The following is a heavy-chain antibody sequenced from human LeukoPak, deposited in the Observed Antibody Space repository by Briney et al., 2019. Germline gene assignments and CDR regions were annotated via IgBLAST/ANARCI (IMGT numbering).Heavy chain of an antibody. J-gene: IGHJ4*02. CDR2: ISGSGGST. D-gene: IGHD6-6*01. CDR1: GFTFSSYA. V-gene: IGHV3-23*01. Sequence: GGSLRLSCAASGFTFSSYAMSWVRQAPGKGLEWVSAISGSGGSTYYADSVKGRFTISRDNSKNTLYLQMNSLRAEDTAVYYCAKDLRAAGIAARRPDYWGQGTLVTVSS. CDR3: AKDLRAAGIAARRPDY.